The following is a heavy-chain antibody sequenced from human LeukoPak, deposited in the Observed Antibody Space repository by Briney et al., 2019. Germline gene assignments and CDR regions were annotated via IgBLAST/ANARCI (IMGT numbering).Heavy chain of an antibody. CDR3: ARGRIVGAPSLNY. J-gene: IGHJ4*02. V-gene: IGHV4-34*01. CDR2: INQSGST. D-gene: IGHD1-26*01. Sequence: PSETLSLTCAVYGGSFSGYYWSWIRQPPGKGLEWIGEINQSGSTYYNPSLKSRVTISVDPSKNQFSLKLSSVTAADTAVYYCARGRIVGAPSLNYWGQGTLVSVSS. CDR1: GGSFSGYY.